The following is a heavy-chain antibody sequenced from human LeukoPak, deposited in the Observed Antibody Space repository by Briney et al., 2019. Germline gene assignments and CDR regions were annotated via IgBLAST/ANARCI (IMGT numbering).Heavy chain of an antibody. V-gene: IGHV3-23*01. D-gene: IGHD4-11*01. CDR1: GFTFSNYA. J-gene: IGHJ6*02. CDR2: ISGSGGST. CDR3: VRADEVVTTTHYYYGMDV. Sequence: GGSLRLSCAASGFTFSNYAMSWVRQAPGKGLGWVSTISGSGGSTYYADSVKGRFTISRDNSKNTLYLQMNSLRAEDTAVYYCVRADEVVTTTHYYYGMDVWGQGTTVTVSS.